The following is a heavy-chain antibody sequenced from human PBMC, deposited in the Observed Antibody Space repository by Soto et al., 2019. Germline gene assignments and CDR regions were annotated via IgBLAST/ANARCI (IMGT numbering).Heavy chain of an antibody. CDR3: AKAGIAVAGTRNGWFDP. V-gene: IGHV3-30*18. D-gene: IGHD6-19*01. Sequence: QVQLVESGGGVVQPGRSLRLSCAASGFTFSSYGMHWVHQAPGKGLEWVAVISYDGSNKYYADSVKGRFTISRDNSKNTLYLQMNSLRAEDTAVYYCAKAGIAVAGTRNGWFDPWGQGTLVTVSS. CDR1: GFTFSSYG. CDR2: ISYDGSNK. J-gene: IGHJ5*02.